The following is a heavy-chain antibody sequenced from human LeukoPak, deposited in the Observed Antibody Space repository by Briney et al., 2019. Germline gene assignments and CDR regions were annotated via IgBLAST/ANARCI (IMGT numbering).Heavy chain of an antibody. V-gene: IGHV3-15*01. J-gene: IGHJ4*02. CDR1: GFTFSNAW. CDR3: TTVLDKVWFGELFPY. D-gene: IGHD3-10*01. CDR2: IKSKTDGGTT. Sequence: GGSPRLSCAASGFTFSNAWMSWVRQAPGKGLEWVGRIKSKTDGGTTDYAAPVKGRFTISRDDSKNTLYLQMNSLKTEDTAVYYCTTVLDKVWFGELFPYWGQGTLVTVSS.